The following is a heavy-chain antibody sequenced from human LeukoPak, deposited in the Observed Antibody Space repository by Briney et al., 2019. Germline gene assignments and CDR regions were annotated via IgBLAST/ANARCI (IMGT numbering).Heavy chain of an antibody. D-gene: IGHD3-16*01. J-gene: IGHJ5*02. V-gene: IGHV4-59*01. CDR2: IDYSGAT. Sequence: SETLSLTCTVSGGSISTYYWSWIRQPPGKGLEWIGYIDYSGATNYNPSLKSRVTMSVDTSKHQFSLKLSSVTAADTAVYYCARGDYYDGGGRNWFDPWGQGTLVTVSS. CDR3: ARGDYYDGGGRNWFDP. CDR1: GGSISTYY.